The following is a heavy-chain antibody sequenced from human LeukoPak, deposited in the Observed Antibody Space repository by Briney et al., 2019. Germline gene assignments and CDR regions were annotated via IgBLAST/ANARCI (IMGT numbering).Heavy chain of an antibody. V-gene: IGHV3-23*03. CDR3: AKRSGSSGGYFGY. D-gene: IGHD3-3*01. CDR1: GFTFSSYA. J-gene: IGHJ4*02. Sequence: GGSLSLSCAASGFTFSSYAMSWVRQAPGKGLEWVSVIYSGGSTYYADSVKGRFTISRDRSKNTLYLQMTSLRPDDTAVYYCAKRSGSSGGYFGYGGQGTLVTVSS. CDR2: IYSGGST.